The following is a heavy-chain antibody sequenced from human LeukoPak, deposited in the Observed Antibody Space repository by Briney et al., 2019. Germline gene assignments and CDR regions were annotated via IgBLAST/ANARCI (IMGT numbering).Heavy chain of an antibody. CDR2: INPNSGGT. D-gene: IGHD2-2*01. CDR1: GYTFTGYY. Sequence: ASVKVSCKASGYTFTGYYMHWVRQAPGQGLEWMGWINPNSGGTNYAQKFQGRVTMTRDTSISTAYMELSRLRSDDTAVYYCARERDIVVVPAARRGAFDIWGQGTMVTVSS. J-gene: IGHJ3*02. CDR3: ARERDIVVVPAARRGAFDI. V-gene: IGHV1-2*02.